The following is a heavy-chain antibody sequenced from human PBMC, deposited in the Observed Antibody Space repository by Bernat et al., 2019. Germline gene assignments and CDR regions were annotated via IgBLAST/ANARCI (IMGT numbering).Heavy chain of an antibody. J-gene: IGHJ6*02. D-gene: IGHD2-2*01. CDR3: ARGRGYCSSTYCYDYYYGMDV. CDR2: ISGSGDST. V-gene: IGHV3-23*01. Sequence: EVQLLESGGGLVQPGGSLRLSCAASGFTFSSYAMSWVRQAPGKGLEWVSGISGSGDSTNYADSVKGRFIISRDNSKNTLHLQMNSLRAEDTALYFCARGRGYCSSTYCYDYYYGMDVWGQGTTVTVSS. CDR1: GFTFSSYA.